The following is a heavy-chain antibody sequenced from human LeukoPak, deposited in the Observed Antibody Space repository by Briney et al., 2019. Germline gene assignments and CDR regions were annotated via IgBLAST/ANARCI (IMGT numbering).Heavy chain of an antibody. V-gene: IGHV3-48*01. CDR2: ISSSGTTI. CDR3: AKDGGTHFDH. D-gene: IGHD1-26*01. CDR1: GITFSGSG. Sequence: TGGSLRLSCAASGITFSGSGMSWVRQAPGKGLEWVSYISSSGTTISYAQSVKGRFTITRDNAQNSLTLHMNTLRADDTAVYYCAKDGGTHFDHWGQGTLVTVSS. J-gene: IGHJ4*02.